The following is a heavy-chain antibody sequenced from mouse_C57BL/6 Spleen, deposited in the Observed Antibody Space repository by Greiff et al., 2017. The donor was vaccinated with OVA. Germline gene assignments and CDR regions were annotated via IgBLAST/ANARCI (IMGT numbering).Heavy chain of an antibody. D-gene: IGHD2-5*01. Sequence: QVQLQQPGTELVKPGASVKLSCKASGYTFTSYWMHWVKQRPGQGLEWIGNINPSNGGTNYNEKFKSKATLTVDKSSSTAYMQLSSLTSEDSAVYYCARPLGIYSNYEDYFDYWGQGTTLTVSS. J-gene: IGHJ2*01. V-gene: IGHV1-53*01. CDR2: INPSNGGT. CDR3: ARPLGIYSNYEDYFDY. CDR1: GYTFTSYW.